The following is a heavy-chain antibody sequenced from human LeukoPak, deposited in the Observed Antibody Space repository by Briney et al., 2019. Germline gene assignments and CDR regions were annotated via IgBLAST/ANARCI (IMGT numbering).Heavy chain of an antibody. CDR3: AKDSGSHYSNFHYGMDV. CDR2: ISWDGGTT. D-gene: IGHD1-26*01. Sequence: GGSLRLSCAASGFPFDDYTMHWVRQAPGKGLEWVSLISWDGGTTYYADSVKGRFTISRDNGKSSLYLQMNSLRTEDTALYYCAKDSGSHYSNFHYGMDVWGQGTTVTVSS. J-gene: IGHJ6*02. CDR1: GFPFDDYT. V-gene: IGHV3-43*01.